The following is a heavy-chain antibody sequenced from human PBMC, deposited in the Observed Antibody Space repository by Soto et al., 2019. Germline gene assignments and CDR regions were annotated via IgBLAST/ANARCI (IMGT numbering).Heavy chain of an antibody. D-gene: IGHD5-12*01. V-gene: IGHV1-69*13. CDR2: IIPIFNSA. CDR3: AREVTVASYSFDF. Sequence: SVKVSCKASGATFNTYALSWVRQAPGQGLEWMGGIIPIFNSANYAQKFKGRVTITADDSTSTAYMELRSLRPDDTAVYYCAREVTVASYSFDFWGQGTLVNVSS. CDR1: GATFNTYA. J-gene: IGHJ4*02.